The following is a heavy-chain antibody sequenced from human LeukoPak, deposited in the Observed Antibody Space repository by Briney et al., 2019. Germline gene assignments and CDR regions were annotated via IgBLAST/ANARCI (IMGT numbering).Heavy chain of an antibody. D-gene: IGHD3-16*02. Sequence: SVKLSCKASGGTFSSYAISWVRQAPGQGLEWMGGIIPFFGTANYAQKFQGRVTITADESTSTAYMELSSLRSEDTAVYYCARAGYVWGSYRSAPDAFDIWGQGTMVTVSS. V-gene: IGHV1-69*13. CDR1: GGTFSSYA. J-gene: IGHJ3*02. CDR3: ARAGYVWGSYRSAPDAFDI. CDR2: IIPFFGTA.